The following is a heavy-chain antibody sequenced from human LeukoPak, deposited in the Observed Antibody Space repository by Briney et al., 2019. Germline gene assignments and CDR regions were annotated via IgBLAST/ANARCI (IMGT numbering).Heavy chain of an antibody. V-gene: IGHV4-39*07. D-gene: IGHD6-13*01. CDR2: ISYSGPT. Sequence: PSETLSLTCTVSGGSISSSSYYWGWIRQPPGKGLEWIGSISYSGPTYYNPSLKSRVTISVDTSKNQFSLKLSSVTAADTAVYYCARGSSSQVNPFDYWGQGTLVTVSS. CDR1: GGSISSSSYY. J-gene: IGHJ4*02. CDR3: ARGSSSQVNPFDY.